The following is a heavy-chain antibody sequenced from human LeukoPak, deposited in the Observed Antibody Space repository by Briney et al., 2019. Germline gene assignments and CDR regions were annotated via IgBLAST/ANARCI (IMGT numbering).Heavy chain of an antibody. V-gene: IGHV3-7*01. CDR3: ARGPLLPGATGGSDY. J-gene: IGHJ4*02. D-gene: IGHD1-26*01. Sequence: PGGSLRLSCAVSGFTFSSYWMSWVRQAPGKGPEWVANIKQDGREKYYVDSVKGRFTISRDNAKNSLYLQMNSLRVEDTAVYYCARGPLLPGATGGSDYWGQGTLVTVSS. CDR1: GFTFSSYW. CDR2: IKQDGREK.